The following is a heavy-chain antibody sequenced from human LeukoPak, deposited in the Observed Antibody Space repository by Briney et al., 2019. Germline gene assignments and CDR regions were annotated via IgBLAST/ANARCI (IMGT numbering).Heavy chain of an antibody. D-gene: IGHD3-16*01. CDR2: IKSKTDGGTT. CDR1: GFTFSNAW. Sequence: GGSLRLSCAASGFTFSNAWMSWVRQAPGKGLEWVGRIKSKTDGGTTDYAAPVKGRFTISRDDSKNTLYLQMNSLKTEDTAVYYCTTDGVRAWGNYYYYMDVWGKGTTVTVSS. CDR3: TTDGVRAWGNYYYYMDV. J-gene: IGHJ6*03. V-gene: IGHV3-15*01.